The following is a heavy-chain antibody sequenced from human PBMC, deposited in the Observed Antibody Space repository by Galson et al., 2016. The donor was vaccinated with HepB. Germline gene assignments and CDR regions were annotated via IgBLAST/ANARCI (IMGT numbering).Heavy chain of an antibody. J-gene: IGHJ2*01. CDR1: GFTFDDYA. D-gene: IGHD4-17*01. Sequence: SLRLSCAASGFTFDDYAMHWVRQVPGKAPEWVSHISWNGDTTTYGESVKGRFTITRDNAKNSLHLQMTSLRAEDTAFYYCVKDIGSGDADCWYFDLWGRGTLVSVSS. CDR2: ISWNGDTT. CDR3: VKDIGSGDADCWYFDL. V-gene: IGHV3-9*01.